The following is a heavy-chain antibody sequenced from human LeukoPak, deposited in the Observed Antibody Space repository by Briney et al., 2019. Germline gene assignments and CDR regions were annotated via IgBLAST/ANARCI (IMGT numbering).Heavy chain of an antibody. CDR3: AKWGDYDVLTGYYVSDY. CDR2: VSGSGGST. J-gene: IGHJ4*02. D-gene: IGHD3-9*01. V-gene: IGHV3-23*01. Sequence: GGSLRLSCVASGFTFSSYAMNWVRLAPGKGLEWVSGVSGSGGSTYYADSVKGRFTISRDNSKNTLYLQINSLRAEDTAVYYCAKWGDYDVLTGYYVSDYWGQGTLVTVSS. CDR1: GFTFSSYA.